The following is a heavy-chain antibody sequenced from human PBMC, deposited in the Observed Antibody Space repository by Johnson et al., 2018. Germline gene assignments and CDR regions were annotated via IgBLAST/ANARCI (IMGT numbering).Heavy chain of an antibody. CDR2: ISWNSGSI. J-gene: IGHJ3*02. CDR3: AKGDTGGTYDAFDI. D-gene: IGHD3-16*01. Sequence: VQLVESGGGLVQPGRSLRLSCAASGFTFDDYAMPWVRQAPGKGLEWGSGISWNSGSIGYADSVKGRFTISRDNAKNSLYLEMNSRRAEDTALYYWAKGDTGGTYDAFDIWGQGTMVTVSS. V-gene: IGHV3-9*01. CDR1: GFTFDDYA.